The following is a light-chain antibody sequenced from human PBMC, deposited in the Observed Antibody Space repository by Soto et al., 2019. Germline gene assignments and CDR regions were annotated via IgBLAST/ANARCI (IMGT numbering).Light chain of an antibody. CDR1: QGISNY. Sequence: DIQMTQSPSSLSASVGDRVTITCRASQGISNYFAWYQQKPGKVPKLLIYAASTLQSGVPSRFSGSGSGTDFTLTISSLQPEDVATYYCQKYNSAPEYTFGPGTKVDIK. CDR3: QKYNSAPEYT. V-gene: IGKV1-27*01. CDR2: AAS. J-gene: IGKJ3*01.